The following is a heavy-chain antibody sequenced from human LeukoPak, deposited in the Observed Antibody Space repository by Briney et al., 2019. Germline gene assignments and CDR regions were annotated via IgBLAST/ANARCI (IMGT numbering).Heavy chain of an antibody. V-gene: IGHV3-30*03. CDR2: ISYDGSNK. D-gene: IGHD6-19*01. J-gene: IGHJ4*02. CDR3: ASGHPVRLLPYSSGWRPFDY. Sequence: GGSLRLSCAASGFTFSSYGMHWVRQAPGKGLEWVAVISYDGSNKYYADSVKGRFTISRDNSKNTLYLQMNSLRAEDTAVYYCASGHPVRLLPYSSGWRPFDYWGQGTLVTVSS. CDR1: GFTFSSYG.